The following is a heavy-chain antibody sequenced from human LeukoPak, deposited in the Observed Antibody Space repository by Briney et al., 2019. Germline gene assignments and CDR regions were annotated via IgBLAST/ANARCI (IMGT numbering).Heavy chain of an antibody. V-gene: IGHV3-74*01. CDR2: INSDGSST. Sequence: GGSLRLSCAASGFTFSSYWMHWVRQAPGRGLVWVSRINSDGSSTSYADSVKGRFTISRDNANDSLYLLMNNLTIEDTAFYYCAKAPHYYTSATYWDYFENWGQGSLVTVSS. CDR3: AKAPHYYTSATYWDYFEN. D-gene: IGHD3-10*01. CDR1: GFTFSSYW. J-gene: IGHJ4*02.